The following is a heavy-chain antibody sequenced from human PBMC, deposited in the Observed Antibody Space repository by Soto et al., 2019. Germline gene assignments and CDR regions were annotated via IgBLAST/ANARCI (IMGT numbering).Heavy chain of an antibody. CDR1: GFTFSSYG. D-gene: IGHD3-9*01. J-gene: IGHJ3*02. V-gene: IGHV3-33*01. CDR2: IWYDGSNK. Sequence: QVQLVESGGGVVQPGRSLRLSCAASGFTFSSYGMHWVRQGPGKGLEWVAVIWYDGSNKYYADSVKGRFTISRDNSKNTLYLQMNSLRAEDTAVYYCARDFDGSQHSDAFDIWGQGTMVTVSS. CDR3: ARDFDGSQHSDAFDI.